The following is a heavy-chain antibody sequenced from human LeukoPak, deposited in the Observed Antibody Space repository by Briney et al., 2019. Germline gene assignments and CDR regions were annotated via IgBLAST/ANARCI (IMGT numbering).Heavy chain of an antibody. CDR2: ISSSSSYI. V-gene: IGHV3-21*04. CDR3: ARTSADKAITAWGFDY. Sequence: GGSLRLSCAASGFTFSSYSMNWVRQAPGKGLEWVSSISSSSSYIYYADSVKGRFTISRDNAKNSLYLQMNSLRAEDTAVYYCARTSADKAITAWGFDYWGQGTLVTVSS. CDR1: GFTFSSYS. J-gene: IGHJ4*02. D-gene: IGHD7-27*01.